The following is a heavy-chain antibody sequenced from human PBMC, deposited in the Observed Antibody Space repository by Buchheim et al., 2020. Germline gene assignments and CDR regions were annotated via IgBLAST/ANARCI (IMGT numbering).Heavy chain of an antibody. V-gene: IGHV3-23*01. J-gene: IGHJ5*02. CDR3: AKQNAFSWFDP. CDR2: ISGSGGDK. D-gene: IGHD3-16*01. Sequence: EVQVLESGGGLVQPGGSLRLSCAASGFSFSTYAMTWVRQAPGKGLEWVSSISGSGGDKYYADSVKGRFTISRDNFKNTLYLRMNSLGAEDTAVYYCAKQNAFSWFDPWGQGT. CDR1: GFSFSTYA.